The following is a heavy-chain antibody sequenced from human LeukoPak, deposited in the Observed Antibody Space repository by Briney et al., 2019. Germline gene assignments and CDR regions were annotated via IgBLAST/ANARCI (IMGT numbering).Heavy chain of an antibody. CDR1: GFIFSNYA. V-gene: IGHV3-23*01. Sequence: GGSLRLSCAASGFIFSNYAVTWVRQAPGKGLEWVSLITDNSAGTYYADSVKGRFTISRDNSQNTLYLQMNGLRAEDTAVYYCAELGITMIGGVWGKGTTVTISS. D-gene: IGHD3-10*02. J-gene: IGHJ6*04. CDR3: AELGITMIGGV. CDR2: ITDNSAGT.